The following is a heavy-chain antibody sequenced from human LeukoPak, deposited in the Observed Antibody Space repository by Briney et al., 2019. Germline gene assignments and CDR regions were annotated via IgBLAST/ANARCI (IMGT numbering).Heavy chain of an antibody. CDR3: ARRSYSGKDFDC. CDR1: GYIFTSYW. D-gene: IGHD4-23*01. CDR2: IYPGDSDT. Sequence: GESLKISCKGSGYIFTSYWITWVRQMPGKGLEWMGIIYPGDSDTKYSPSFQGQVTISADKSISTAYLQWSSLKASDTAMYYCARRSYSGKDFDCWDQRTLVTVSS. V-gene: IGHV5-51*01. J-gene: IGHJ4*02.